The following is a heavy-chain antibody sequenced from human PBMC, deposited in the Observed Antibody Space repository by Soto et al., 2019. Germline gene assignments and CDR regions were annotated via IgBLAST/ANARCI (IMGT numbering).Heavy chain of an antibody. J-gene: IGHJ6*02. CDR2: IYWDDDK. V-gene: IGHV2-5*02. Sequence: QITLKESGPTLVKPTQPVTLTCTFSGFSLSTSAVAVGWIRQRPGKALEWLALIYWDDDKRYSQSLRSRLTITKDTPTSQVCLTIAYFDPVDTATYYYKHRTRLVNDMDVWRQVTTATVS. D-gene: IGHD3-9*01. CDR1: GFSLSTSAVA. CDR3: KHRTRLVNDMDV.